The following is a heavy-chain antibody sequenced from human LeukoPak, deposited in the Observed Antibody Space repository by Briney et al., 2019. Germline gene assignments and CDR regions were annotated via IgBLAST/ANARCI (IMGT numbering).Heavy chain of an antibody. Sequence: GRSLRLSCAASGFTFSSYAMHWIRQAPGKGLEWVAVISYDGSNKYYADSVKGRFTISRDNCKNTLYLQMNSLRAEDTAVYYCARDTGNSGSYSPTLMDYWGQGTLVTVSS. V-gene: IGHV3-30-3*01. J-gene: IGHJ4*02. D-gene: IGHD1-26*01. CDR2: ISYDGSNK. CDR1: GFTFSSYA. CDR3: ARDTGNSGSYSPTLMDY.